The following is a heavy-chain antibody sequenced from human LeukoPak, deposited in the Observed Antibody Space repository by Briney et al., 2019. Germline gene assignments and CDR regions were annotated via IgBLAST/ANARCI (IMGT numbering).Heavy chain of an antibody. CDR2: MYYSGGT. V-gene: IGHV4-39*07. D-gene: IGHD3-22*01. J-gene: IGHJ5*02. Sequence: SETLSLTCTVSGGSVSSNRFYWGWIRQPPGKGLEWIGSMYYSGGTYYNPSLKSRVTISADTYKNQFSLKLRSVTAADTAVYYCARDPDYYDDSGYTWGQGTLVTVSS. CDR3: ARDPDYYDDSGYT. CDR1: GGSVSSNRFY.